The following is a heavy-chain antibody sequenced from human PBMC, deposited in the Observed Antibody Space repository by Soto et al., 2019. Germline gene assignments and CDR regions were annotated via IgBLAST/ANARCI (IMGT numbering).Heavy chain of an antibody. Sequence: PSETLSLTCTVSGGSISSAGYYWSWIRQHPGKGLEWIGNIYYSGSTYYSPSIRSRVTISVDTSENQFSLKLSSVTAADTAVYYCAGLSSADMWYSDYWGQGTLVTVSS. CDR3: AGLSSADMWYSDY. CDR2: IYYSGST. V-gene: IGHV4-31*03. CDR1: GGSISSAGYY. D-gene: IGHD2-2*01. J-gene: IGHJ4*02.